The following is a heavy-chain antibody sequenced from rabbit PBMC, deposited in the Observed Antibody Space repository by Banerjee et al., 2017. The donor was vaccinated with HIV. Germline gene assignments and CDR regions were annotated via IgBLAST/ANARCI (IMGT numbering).Heavy chain of an antibody. D-gene: IGHD8-1*01. CDR3: ARDTGSSFSSYGMDL. CDR1: GFSFSSRYY. V-gene: IGHV1S40*01. CDR2: IDTGSSDFT. Sequence: QSLEESGGDLVKPGASLTLTCTASGFSFSSRYYMCWVRQAPGKGLEWIACIDTGSSDFTYFASWAKGRFTCSKTSSTTVTLQMTSLTAADTATYFCARDTGSSFSSYGMDLWGPGTLVTVS. J-gene: IGHJ6*01.